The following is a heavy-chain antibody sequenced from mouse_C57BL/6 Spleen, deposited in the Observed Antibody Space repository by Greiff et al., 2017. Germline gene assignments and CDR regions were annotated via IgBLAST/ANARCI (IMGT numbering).Heavy chain of an antibody. CDR3: ARMEDGSYWYFDV. Sequence: QVQLQQPGAELVKPGASVKVSCKASGYTFTSYWMHWVKQRPGQGLEWIGRIHPSGSDTNYNQKFKGKATLTVDKSSSPAYMQLSSLTSEYAAVYYCARMEDGSYWYFDVWGTGTTVTVSS. D-gene: IGHD2-3*01. CDR1: GYTFTSYW. CDR2: IHPSGSDT. J-gene: IGHJ1*03. V-gene: IGHV1-74*01.